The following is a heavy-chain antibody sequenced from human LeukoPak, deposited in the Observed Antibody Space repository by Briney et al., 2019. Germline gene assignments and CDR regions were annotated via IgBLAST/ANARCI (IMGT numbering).Heavy chain of an antibody. Sequence: SETLSLTCAVYGGSFSGYYWSWIRQPPGKGLEWIGEINHSGSTNYNPSLKSRVTISVDTSKNQFSLKLSSVTAEDTAVYYCAKDRYCSSTSCAEFDYWGQGALVTVSS. V-gene: IGHV4-34*01. CDR3: AKDRYCSSTSCAEFDY. D-gene: IGHD2-2*01. J-gene: IGHJ4*02. CDR1: GGSFSGYY. CDR2: INHSGST.